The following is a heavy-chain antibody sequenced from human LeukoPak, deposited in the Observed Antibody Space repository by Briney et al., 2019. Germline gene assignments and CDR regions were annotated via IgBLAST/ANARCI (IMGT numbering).Heavy chain of an antibody. J-gene: IGHJ5*02. CDR1: GGTISSSSYY. CDR3: AREPYSCRWYNWFDP. V-gene: IGHV4-39*07. Sequence: SETLSLTCTVSGGTISSSSYYWGWLRQPPGKELEWVGSIYYSGSTYYNPSLKSRVTISVDTSKNQFSLKLSSVTAADTAVYYCAREPYSCRWYNWFDPWGQGTLVTVSS. CDR2: IYYSGST. D-gene: IGHD6-13*01.